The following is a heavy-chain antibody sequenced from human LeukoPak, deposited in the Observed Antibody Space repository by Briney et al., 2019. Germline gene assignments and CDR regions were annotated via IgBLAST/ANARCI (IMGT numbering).Heavy chain of an antibody. CDR1: GYIFTSYW. D-gene: IGHD2-8*02. V-gene: IGHV5-51*01. CDR3: ARRPRYWGHNWFDP. CDR2: IYPGDSDT. J-gene: IGHJ5*02. Sequence: GESLKISCQGSGYIFTSYWIGWVRQVPGKGLEWMGIIYPGDSDTRYSPSFQGQVTISADKSISTAYLQWSSLKASDTAMYYCARRPRYWGHNWFDPWGQGTLVTVSS.